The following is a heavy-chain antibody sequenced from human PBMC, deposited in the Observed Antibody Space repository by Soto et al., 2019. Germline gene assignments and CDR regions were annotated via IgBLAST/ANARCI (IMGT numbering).Heavy chain of an antibody. CDR3: ARGPNLVVVAATLSQAYYYGMDV. J-gene: IGHJ6*02. V-gene: IGHV4-34*01. CDR1: GGSFSGYY. Sequence: SETLSLTCAVYGGSFSGYYWSWIRQPPGKGLEWIGEINHSGSTNYNPSLKSRVTISVDTSKNQFSLKLSSVTAADTAVYYCARGPNLVVVAATLSQAYYYGMDVWGQGTTVTVSS. D-gene: IGHD2-15*01. CDR2: INHSGST.